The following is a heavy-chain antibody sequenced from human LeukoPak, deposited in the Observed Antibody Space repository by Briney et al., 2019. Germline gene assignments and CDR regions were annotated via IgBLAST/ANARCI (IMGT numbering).Heavy chain of an antibody. Sequence: SETLSLTCAVYGGSFRDYYWSWIRQSPGKGLEWIGEINHSGSTNYNPSLKSRVTISVDTSKNQFSLKLNSVTAADRAVYYCASCSSTSWYAGDWFDPWGQGTLVTVSS. CDR1: GGSFRDYY. V-gene: IGHV4-34*01. CDR3: ASCSSTSWYAGDWFDP. J-gene: IGHJ5*02. D-gene: IGHD2-2*01. CDR2: INHSGST.